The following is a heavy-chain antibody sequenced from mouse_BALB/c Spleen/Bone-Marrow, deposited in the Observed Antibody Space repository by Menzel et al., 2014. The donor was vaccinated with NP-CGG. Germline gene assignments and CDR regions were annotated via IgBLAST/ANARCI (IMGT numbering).Heavy chain of an antibody. CDR2: IRNNANGYTT. CDR1: GFTLTDYH. V-gene: IGHV7-3*02. J-gene: IGHJ3*01. Sequence: VEFGGGLVQPGNSLRLLCASYGFTLTDYHISWVRQPPGNAFDWLAFIRNNANGYTTEYSALVKGRFTIFRDNSQSILNLQNNAQKAEDSATYDCARDEGLLRFGYLVLGTLVTVSA. D-gene: IGHD2-3*01. CDR3: ARDEGLLRFGY.